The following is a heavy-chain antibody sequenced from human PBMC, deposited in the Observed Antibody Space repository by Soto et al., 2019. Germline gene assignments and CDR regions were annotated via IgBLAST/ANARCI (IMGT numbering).Heavy chain of an antibody. CDR3: ARDGRLGPFDY. CDR1: GYTFTSYY. Sequence: QVQLVQSGAEVKKPGASVKVSCKASGYTFTSYYMHWVRQAPGQGLEWMGIINPSGGSTSYAQKFQGRVTMTRDTSTSTVYMELSSLRSEDTAVHYCARDGRLGPFDYWGQGTLVTVSS. J-gene: IGHJ4*02. D-gene: IGHD6-19*01. CDR2: INPSGGST. V-gene: IGHV1-46*03.